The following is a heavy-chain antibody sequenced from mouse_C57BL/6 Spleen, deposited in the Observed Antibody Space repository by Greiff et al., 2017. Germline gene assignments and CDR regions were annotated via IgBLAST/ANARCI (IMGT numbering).Heavy chain of an antibody. J-gene: IGHJ4*01. V-gene: IGHV3-1*01. Sequence: VQLKESGPGMVKPSQSLSLTCTVTGYSITSGYDWHWIRHFPGNKLEWMGYISYSGSTNYNPSLKSRISITHDTSKNHFFLKLNSVTTEDTATYYCARGGVYYARVYWGQGTSVTVFS. CDR2: ISYSGST. CDR1: GYSITSGYD. CDR3: ARGGVYYARVY.